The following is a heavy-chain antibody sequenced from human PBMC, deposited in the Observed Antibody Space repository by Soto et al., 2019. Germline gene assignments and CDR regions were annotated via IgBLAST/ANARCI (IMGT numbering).Heavy chain of an antibody. CDR3: ARLGSSFYMDY. Sequence: PGESLKISCKGFGHSISSYWIGWVRQMPGKGLEWMGTIYDTRYSPSFEGQVTISADKSTNTAYLQWSSLKASDSAIYYCARLGSSFYMDYWGQGTLVTVSS. CDR2: IYDT. CDR1: GHSISSYW. J-gene: IGHJ4*02. V-gene: IGHV5-51*01. D-gene: IGHD6-13*01.